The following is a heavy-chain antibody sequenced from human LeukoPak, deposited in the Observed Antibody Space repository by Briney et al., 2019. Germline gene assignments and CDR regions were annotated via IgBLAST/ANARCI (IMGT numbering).Heavy chain of an antibody. CDR2: ISSTSSLI. CDR3: ATYNSGWNDY. CDR1: VLYFSSVN. J-gene: IGHJ4*02. D-gene: IGHD6-19*01. Sequence: GGSLRLSCAASVLYFSSVNIKCVRQAPGKGLEWVSSISSTSSLIWYADSLKGRFTISRDNAKKSLYLQMDSLRAEDTAIYYCATYNSGWNDYWGQGTLVTVSS. V-gene: IGHV3-21*01.